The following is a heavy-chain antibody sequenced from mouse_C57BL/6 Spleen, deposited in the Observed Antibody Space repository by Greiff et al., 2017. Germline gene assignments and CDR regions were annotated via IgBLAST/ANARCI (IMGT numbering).Heavy chain of an antibody. CDR3: TVPFAY. V-gene: IGHV6-3*01. Sequence: EVQGVESGGGLVQPARSMQLSCVVPGFPFRNSWLNWVRQSPEKGLEWVDQIRLKSDNYATHYAESVKGRFTISRDDSKSSVYLQMNNLRAEGTGIYYCTVPFAYRGQGDLVTVSA. CDR2: IRLKSDNYAT. J-gene: IGHJ3*01. CDR1: GFPFRNSW.